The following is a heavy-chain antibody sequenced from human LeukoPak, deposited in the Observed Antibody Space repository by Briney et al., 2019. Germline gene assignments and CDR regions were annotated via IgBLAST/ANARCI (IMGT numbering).Heavy chain of an antibody. Sequence: ASVKASCKSSGYTFTTYGITWVRQAPGQGLEWMGWISTDNGDTNYAQKLQGGVTMTTDTSTSTAYMELRSLRSDDTAVYYCAREGLGELTLDCWGQGTLVTVSS. J-gene: IGHJ4*02. CDR2: ISTDNGDT. D-gene: IGHD3-16*01. V-gene: IGHV1-18*01. CDR1: GYTFTTYG. CDR3: AREGLGELTLDC.